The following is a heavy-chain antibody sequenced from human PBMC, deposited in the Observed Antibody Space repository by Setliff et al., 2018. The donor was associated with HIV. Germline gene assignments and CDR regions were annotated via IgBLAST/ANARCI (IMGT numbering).Heavy chain of an antibody. CDR2: IIPAFGTA. J-gene: IGHJ4*02. Sequence: SVKVSCKASGDTLSIHPISWVRQAPGRGLDWMGGIIPAFGTANYAQKFQGRVTITADESTSTAYMELSSLRSEDTAVYYCARGSDSSGYDDYWGQGTLVTVSS. CDR3: ARGSDSSGYDDY. V-gene: IGHV1-69*13. D-gene: IGHD3-22*01. CDR1: GDTLSIHP.